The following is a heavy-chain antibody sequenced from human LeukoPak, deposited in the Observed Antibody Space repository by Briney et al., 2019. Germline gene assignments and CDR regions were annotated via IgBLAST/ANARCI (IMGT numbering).Heavy chain of an antibody. D-gene: IGHD3-9*01. CDR2: ISGGSSFT. J-gene: IGHJ3*01. V-gene: IGHV3-21*01. CDR3: AKGPYYNTLTGYRKGGAFDV. CDR1: GFSFSSFS. Sequence: GGSLRLSCAASGFSFSSFSMNWVRQAPGKGLEWVSYISGGSSFTYYVDSVKGRFTISRDNAKNSLYLQMNSLRAEYTAVYYCAKGPYYNTLTGYRKGGAFDVWGRGAMVTVSS.